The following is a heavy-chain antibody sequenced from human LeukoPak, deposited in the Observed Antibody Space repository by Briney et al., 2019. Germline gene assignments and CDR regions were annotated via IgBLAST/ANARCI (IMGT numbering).Heavy chain of an antibody. CDR3: ARGGTTYIIQLDP. Sequence: GGSLRLSCAASGFTVSSNYMSWVRQAPGKVLEWVSVIYSGGSTYYADSVKGRFTISRDNSKNTLYLQMNSLRAEDTAVYYCARGGTTYIIQLDPWGQGTLVTVSS. V-gene: IGHV3-53*01. CDR2: IYSGGST. J-gene: IGHJ5*02. D-gene: IGHD4-11*01. CDR1: GFTVSSNY.